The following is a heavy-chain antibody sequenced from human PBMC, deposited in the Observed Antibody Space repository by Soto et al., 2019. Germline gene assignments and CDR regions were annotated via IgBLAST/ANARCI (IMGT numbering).Heavy chain of an antibody. CDR3: TTEQTTTVTFYYFVY. CDR2: IKRKTDGGTT. J-gene: IGHJ4*02. V-gene: IGHV3-15*01. Sequence: PGGSLRLSCAASGFTFSNAWMSWVRQAPGKGLEWVGRIKRKTDGGTTDYAAPVKGRFTISRDDSKNTLYLQMNSLKTEDTAVYYCTTEQTTTVTFYYFVYWGQGTLVTVSS. CDR1: GFTFSNAW. D-gene: IGHD4-17*01.